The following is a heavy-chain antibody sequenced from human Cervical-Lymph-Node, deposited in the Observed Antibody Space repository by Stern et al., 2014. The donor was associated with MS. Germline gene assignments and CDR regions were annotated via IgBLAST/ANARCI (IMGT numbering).Heavy chain of an antibody. Sequence: HVQLGQWGAGLLKPSETLSLTCAVYGGSFSGYYWSWIRQPPGKGLEWIGEINHSGSTNYNPSLKSRVTISVDTSKKQFSLKLSSVTAADTAVYYCARSLHNWNDWWGGPHIDYWGQGTLVTVSS. CDR2: INHSGST. V-gene: IGHV4-34*01. CDR1: GGSFSGYY. D-gene: IGHD1-20*01. J-gene: IGHJ4*02. CDR3: ARSLHNWNDWWGGPHIDY.